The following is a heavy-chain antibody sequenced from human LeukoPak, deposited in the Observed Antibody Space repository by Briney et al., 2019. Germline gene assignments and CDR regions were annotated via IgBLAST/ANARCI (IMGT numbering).Heavy chain of an antibody. CDR2: ISYDGSNK. V-gene: IGHV3-30*03. CDR1: GFTFSSYG. D-gene: IGHD2-21*02. J-gene: IGHJ4*02. Sequence: PGGSLRLSCAASGFTFSSYGMHWVRQAPGKGLEWVAVISYDGSNKYYADSVKGRFTISRDNSKNTLYLQMNSLRAEDTAVYYCAPTAGLWGQGTLVTASS. CDR3: APTAGL.